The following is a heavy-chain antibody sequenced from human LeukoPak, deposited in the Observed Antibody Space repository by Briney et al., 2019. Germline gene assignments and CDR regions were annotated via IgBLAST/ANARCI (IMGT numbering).Heavy chain of an antibody. J-gene: IGHJ5*02. D-gene: IGHD3-16*01. Sequence: GGSLRHSRAGSGFTVSSNYMSWVRQAPGKGLEWVSVIYSGGNTYYADSVKGRFTISRDNSKNTLYLQLNSLRAADTAVYYCARSRFGGHCFDPWGQGPVLTVSS. V-gene: IGHV3-66*01. CDR1: GFTVSSNY. CDR2: IYSGGNT. CDR3: ARSRFGGHCFDP.